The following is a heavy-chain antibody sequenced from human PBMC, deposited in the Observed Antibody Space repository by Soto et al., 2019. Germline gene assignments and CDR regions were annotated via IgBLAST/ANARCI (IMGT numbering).Heavy chain of an antibody. Sequence: SETLSLTCAVYGGSFSGYYWSWIRQPPGKGLEWIGEINHSGSTNYNPSLKSRVTIPVDTSKNQFSLKLSSVTAADTAVYYCAREGKVRNYYYGMDVWGQGTTVTV. D-gene: IGHD2-21*01. V-gene: IGHV4-34*01. J-gene: IGHJ6*02. CDR1: GGSFSGYY. CDR3: AREGKVRNYYYGMDV. CDR2: INHSGST.